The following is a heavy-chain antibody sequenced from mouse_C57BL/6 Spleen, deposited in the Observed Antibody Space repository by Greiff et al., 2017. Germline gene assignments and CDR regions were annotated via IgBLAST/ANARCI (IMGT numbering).Heavy chain of an antibody. Sequence: EVKVEESGPGLVKPSQSLSLTCSVTGYSITSGYYWNWIRQFPGNKLEWMGYISYDGSNNYNPSLKNRISITRDTSKNQFFLKLNSVTTEDTATYYCARGTVVERYFDVWGTGTTVTVSS. D-gene: IGHD1-1*01. CDR2: ISYDGSN. V-gene: IGHV3-6*01. CDR1: GYSITSGYY. CDR3: ARGTVVERYFDV. J-gene: IGHJ1*03.